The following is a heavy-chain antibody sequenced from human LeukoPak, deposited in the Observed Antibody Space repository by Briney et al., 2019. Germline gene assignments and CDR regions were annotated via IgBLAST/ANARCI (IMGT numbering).Heavy chain of an antibody. CDR1: GFSFSDYY. Sequence: GGSLRLSCAASGFSFSDYYMSWIRQAPGKGLEWVSYISSSSSHTNYADSVKGRFTISRDNAKNSLYLQMNSLRAEDTAVYYCARFGSSSWYGDYWGQGTLVTVSS. CDR3: ARFGSSSWYGDY. CDR2: ISSSSSHT. J-gene: IGHJ4*02. V-gene: IGHV3-11*06. D-gene: IGHD6-13*01.